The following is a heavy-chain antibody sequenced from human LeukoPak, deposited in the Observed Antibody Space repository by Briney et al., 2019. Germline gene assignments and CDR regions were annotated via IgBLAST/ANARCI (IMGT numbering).Heavy chain of an antibody. D-gene: IGHD3-22*01. J-gene: IGHJ4*02. CDR2: VGTYDGKT. V-gene: IGHV1-18*01. CDR1: SYIFTDYA. CDR3: AKLLDNIYDGSAFDY. Sequence: GASVKISGKTSSYIFTDYAIVWVRQAPGQGLKWTGWVGTYDGKTNYAQEVQDRVTMTTDTSASTAYVELRSLTSDDTALYYCAKLLDNIYDGSAFDYWGQGTLVTVSS.